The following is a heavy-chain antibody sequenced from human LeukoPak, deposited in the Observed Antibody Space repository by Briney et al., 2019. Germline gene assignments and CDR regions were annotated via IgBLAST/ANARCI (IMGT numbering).Heavy chain of an antibody. CDR2: IKQDGSEK. CDR1: GFTFSSYW. Sequence: PGGSLRLSCAASGFTFSSYWMIWVRQAPGKGLEWVANIKQDGSEKYYVDSLKGRFTISRDNAKNSLYLQMNSLRAEDTAVYYCVSSHDYSGTGSFDHWGQGILVTVSS. CDR3: VSSHDYSGTGSFDH. D-gene: IGHD4-11*01. J-gene: IGHJ4*02. V-gene: IGHV3-7*01.